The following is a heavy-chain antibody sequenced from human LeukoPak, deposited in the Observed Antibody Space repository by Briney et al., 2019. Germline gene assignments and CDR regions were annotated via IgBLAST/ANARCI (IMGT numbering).Heavy chain of an antibody. CDR2: IYYSGST. D-gene: IGHD5-12*01. V-gene: IGHV4-31*03. Sequence: NPSQTLSLTCTVSGGSITSAGYFWSWIRQHPEKGLEFVGYIYYSGSTYYNPSLQSRMTISADTSKNQFSLNLNSVTAADTAVYFCARGVDSQASFDYWGWGTRTTVSS. CDR3: ARGVDSQASFDY. CDR1: GGSITSAGYF. J-gene: IGHJ4*02.